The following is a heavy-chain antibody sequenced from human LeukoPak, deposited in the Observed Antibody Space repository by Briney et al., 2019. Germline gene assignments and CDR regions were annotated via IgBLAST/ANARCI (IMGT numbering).Heavy chain of an antibody. CDR2: TSSSDDGK. CDR1: GFSLSSYA. J-gene: IGHJ4*02. V-gene: IGHV3-23*01. Sequence: GGSLRLSCTVSGFSLSSYAMSWVRRAPGKGLEWVSATSSSDDGKYYADSVRGRFTISKDNSRNTMYLQMNSLRAEDAAVYYCAKAPVTSCRGAFCYPFDSWGQGTLVTVSS. CDR3: AKAPVTSCRGAFCYPFDS. D-gene: IGHD2-15*01.